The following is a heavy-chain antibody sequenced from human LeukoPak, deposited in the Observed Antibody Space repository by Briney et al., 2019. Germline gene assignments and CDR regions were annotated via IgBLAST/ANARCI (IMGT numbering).Heavy chain of an antibody. V-gene: IGHV3-9*01. CDR1: GLTFDDYA. D-gene: IGHD5-12*01. J-gene: IGHJ4*02. CDR2: INWNSDSI. Sequence: GGSLRLSCAVSGLTFDDYAMHWVRQVPGKGLEWVSGINWNSDSIGYADSVKGRFTTSRDNAKNSLYLRMNSLRAEDTAFYYCAINGGGDSGYGNFDYWGQGTLVTVSS. CDR3: AINGGGDSGYGNFDY.